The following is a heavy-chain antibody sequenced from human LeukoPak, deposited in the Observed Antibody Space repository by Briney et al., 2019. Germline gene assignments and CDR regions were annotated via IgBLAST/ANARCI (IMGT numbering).Heavy chain of an antibody. Sequence: ASVKVSCKASGYTFARYAINWLRQAPGQGLEWMGWINMYTANPAYAQGFTERFVFSLDTSVTTAYLQISNLKTEDTAVYYCARHDNDDDFDYWGQGTLVTVSS. CDR3: ARHDNDDDFDY. J-gene: IGHJ4*02. V-gene: IGHV7-4-1*02. CDR2: INMYTANP. CDR1: GYTFARYA. D-gene: IGHD3-16*01.